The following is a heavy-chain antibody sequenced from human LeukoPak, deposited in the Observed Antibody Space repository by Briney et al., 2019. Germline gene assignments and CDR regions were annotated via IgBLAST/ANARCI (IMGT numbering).Heavy chain of an antibody. Sequence: GGSLRLSCAASGFTFSNAWMSWVRQAPGKGLEWVGRIKSKTDGGTTEYAAPVKGRFTISRDESKNTLYLQMNSLKTEDTAVYYCTTGALRDAFDIWGQGTMVTVSS. D-gene: IGHD4-17*01. CDR3: TTGALRDAFDI. V-gene: IGHV3-15*01. J-gene: IGHJ3*02. CDR2: IKSKTDGGTT. CDR1: GFTFSNAW.